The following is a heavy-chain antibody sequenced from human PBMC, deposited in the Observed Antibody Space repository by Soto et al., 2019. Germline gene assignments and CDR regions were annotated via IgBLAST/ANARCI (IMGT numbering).Heavy chain of an antibody. V-gene: IGHV4-39*01. CDR1: CGSISSSSYY. CDR2: IYYSGST. J-gene: IGHJ5*02. D-gene: IGHD3-16*01. CDR3: ARRGLNWFDP. Sequence: SETLSLTCTVSCGSISSSSYYWGWIRQPPGKGLEWIANIYYSGSTYYNPSLKSRVTISVDTSKNQFSLKLSSVTAADTAVYYCARRGLNWFDPWGQGTLVTVSS.